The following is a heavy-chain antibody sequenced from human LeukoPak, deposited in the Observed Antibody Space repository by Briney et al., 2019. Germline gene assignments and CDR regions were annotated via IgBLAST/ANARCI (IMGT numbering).Heavy chain of an antibody. D-gene: IGHD3-3*01. Sequence: GGSLRLSCAASGFTFSSYSMNWVRQAPGKGLEWVSYISSSDSYIYYADSVKGRFTISRDNAQNSLYLQMNSLRADDTAVYYCARGVRFGDWGQGALVTVSS. CDR1: GFTFSSYS. J-gene: IGHJ5*02. V-gene: IGHV3-21*01. CDR3: ARGVRFGD. CDR2: ISSSDSYI.